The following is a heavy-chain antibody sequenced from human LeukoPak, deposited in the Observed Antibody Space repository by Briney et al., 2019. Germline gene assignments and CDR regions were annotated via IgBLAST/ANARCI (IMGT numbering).Heavy chain of an antibody. Sequence: SETLSLTCTDSGGSISSGGYYWSWIRQHPGKGLEWIGYIYYSGSTYYNPSLKSRVTISVDTSKNQFSLKLSSVTAADTAVYYCARMTWKTYYYYGMDVWGQGTTVTVSS. CDR3: ARMTWKTYYYYGMDV. D-gene: IGHD1-1*01. J-gene: IGHJ6*02. V-gene: IGHV4-31*03. CDR2: IYYSGST. CDR1: GGSISSGGYY.